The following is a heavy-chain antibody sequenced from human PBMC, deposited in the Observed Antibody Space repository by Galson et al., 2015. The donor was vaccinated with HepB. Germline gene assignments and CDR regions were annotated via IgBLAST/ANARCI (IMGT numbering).Heavy chain of an antibody. D-gene: IGHD2-2*02. CDR2: INPNSGGT. CDR3: ARGDVVVPAAILGFDWFDP. Sequence: SVKVSCKASGYTFTGYYMHWVRQAPGQGLEWMGRINPNSGGTNYAQKFQGRVTMTRDTSISTAYMELSRLRSDDTVVYYCARGDVVVPAAILGFDWFDPWGQGTLVTVSS. V-gene: IGHV1-2*05. J-gene: IGHJ5*02. CDR1: GYTFTGYY.